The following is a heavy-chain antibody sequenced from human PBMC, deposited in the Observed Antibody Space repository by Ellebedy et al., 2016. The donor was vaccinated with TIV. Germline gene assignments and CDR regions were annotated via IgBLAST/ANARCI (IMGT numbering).Heavy chain of an antibody. Sequence: AASVKVSCKASGYTFSNYFVNWVRQAPGQGLEWMGIINPSSGSTTYAQKLQGRLTMTRDTSISTAYMELSRPRSEDTAVYYCARDATTVIDYWGQGTLVTVSS. CDR2: INPSSGST. V-gene: IGHV1-46*04. D-gene: IGHD4-11*01. CDR3: ARDATTVIDY. CDR1: GYTFSNYF. J-gene: IGHJ4*02.